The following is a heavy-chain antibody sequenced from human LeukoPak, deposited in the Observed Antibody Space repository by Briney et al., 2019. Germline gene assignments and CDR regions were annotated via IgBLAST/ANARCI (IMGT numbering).Heavy chain of an antibody. D-gene: IGHD7-27*01. J-gene: IGHJ4*02. CDR1: GYTFTDYY. CDR3: ARDLSSTSNWEFDY. CDR2: INPNSGGT. Sequence: ASVKVSCKASGYTFTDYYIHWVRQAPGQGLEWMGRINPNSGGTNYEQKFQGRVTMTRDTSISTAYMELSRLSSDDTTVYYCARDLSSTSNWEFDYWGQGTLVTVSS. V-gene: IGHV1-2*06.